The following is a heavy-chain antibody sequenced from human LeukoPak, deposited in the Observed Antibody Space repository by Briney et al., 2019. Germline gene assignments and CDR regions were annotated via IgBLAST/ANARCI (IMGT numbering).Heavy chain of an antibody. D-gene: IGHD3-22*01. CDR1: GFTFRSYA. V-gene: IGHV3-23*01. CDR3: AKTPGESSGYYYCKYYMDG. CDR2: ISVGGGST. Sequence: GGSLRLSCAASGFTFRSYAMSWVRQAPGKGLEWVSAISVGGGSTYYADSVKGRFTISRDNSKNTLYLQMNSLRAEDTAVYYCAKTPGESSGYYYCKYYMDGWGKGTTVSASS. J-gene: IGHJ6*03.